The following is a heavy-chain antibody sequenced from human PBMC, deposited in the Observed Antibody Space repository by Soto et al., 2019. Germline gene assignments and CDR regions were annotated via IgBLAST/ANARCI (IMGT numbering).Heavy chain of an antibody. V-gene: IGHV1-46*01. CDR3: AGVSPQPLWIVALSH. CDR2: INPVHGST. J-gene: IGHJ4*02. CDR1: GYTFSNYF. Sequence: QVQLVQSGAEVKKPGASVKVSCKTSGYTFSNYFIHWVRQAPGQGPEWVGIINPVHGSTSYAQKFQNRVDMTTDTSTSTVHMDLSSLSAEEPAAYYCAGVSPQPLWIVALSHWGQGTLVTVSS. D-gene: IGHD3-10*01.